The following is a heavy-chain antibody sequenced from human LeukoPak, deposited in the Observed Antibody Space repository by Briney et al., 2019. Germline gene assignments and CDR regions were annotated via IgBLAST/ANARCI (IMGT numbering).Heavy chain of an antibody. CDR3: AKPSEDSSGWYDAFDI. Sequence: GGSLRLSCAASGFTFSSYAMNWVRQAPGKGLEWVSAISGSGGSTYYADSVKGRFTISRDNSKNTLYLQMNSLRAEDTAVYYCAKPSEDSSGWYDAFDIWGQGTMVTVSS. CDR2: ISGSGGST. V-gene: IGHV3-23*01. D-gene: IGHD6-19*01. J-gene: IGHJ3*02. CDR1: GFTFSSYA.